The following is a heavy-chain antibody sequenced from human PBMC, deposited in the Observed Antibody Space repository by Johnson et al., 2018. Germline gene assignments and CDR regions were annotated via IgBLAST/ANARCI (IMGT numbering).Heavy chain of an antibody. V-gene: IGHV4-34*01. CDR1: GGSFSGYY. CDR3: ARVDYSGADYDAFDI. CDR2: THNRGSS. J-gene: IGHJ3*02. Sequence: QVQLQQWGAGLVKXSETXSLXCAVYGGSFSGYYWSWIRQPPGKGLEWIGETHNRGSSNYNPSLTSRVTISVDTSKKQFSLTLSSVTAADTAIYYCARVDYSGADYDAFDIWGQGTMVTVSS. D-gene: IGHD1-26*01.